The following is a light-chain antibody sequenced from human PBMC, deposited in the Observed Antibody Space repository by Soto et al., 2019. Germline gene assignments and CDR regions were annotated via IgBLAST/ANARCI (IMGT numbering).Light chain of an antibody. V-gene: IGKV1-5*03. Sequence: DIQMTQSPSTLSASVGDIFTITCRASQGISSWLAWYQQKPGKAPKLLIYKASTLKSGVPSRFSGSGSGTEFTLTISSLQPDDFATYYCQHYNSYSEAFGQGTKVDIK. CDR1: QGISSW. CDR3: QHYNSYSEA. CDR2: KAS. J-gene: IGKJ1*01.